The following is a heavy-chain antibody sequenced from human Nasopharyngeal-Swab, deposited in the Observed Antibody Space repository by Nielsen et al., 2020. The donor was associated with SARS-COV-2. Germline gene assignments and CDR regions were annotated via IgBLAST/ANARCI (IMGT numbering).Heavy chain of an antibody. CDR2: ISSTSSTI. D-gene: IGHD1-26*01. J-gene: IGHJ4*01. CDR3: AKYLGSGSYQAFCDY. CDR1: GFTFSNYS. V-gene: IGHV3-48*02. Sequence: GESLKISCAASGFTFSNYSMNWVRQAPGKGLEWVSYISSTSSTIYYADSVKGRITISRDNAKNSLYLQMNSLRDEDTAVYYCAKYLGSGSYQAFCDYWGHGTLVTVSS.